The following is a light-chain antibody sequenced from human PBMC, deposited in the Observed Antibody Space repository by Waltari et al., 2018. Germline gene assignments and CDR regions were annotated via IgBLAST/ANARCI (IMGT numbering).Light chain of an antibody. CDR1: QSLLHSNGYNY. CDR2: FGS. V-gene: IGKV2-28*01. Sequence: DIVMTQSPPSLPVTPAEPASISCRSSQSLLHSNGYNYLDWYLQKPGQSPQLLIYFGSNRASGVPDRFSGSGSGTDFTLKISRVEAEDVGVYYCMQALQTPLTFGGGTKVEIK. J-gene: IGKJ4*01. CDR3: MQALQTPLT.